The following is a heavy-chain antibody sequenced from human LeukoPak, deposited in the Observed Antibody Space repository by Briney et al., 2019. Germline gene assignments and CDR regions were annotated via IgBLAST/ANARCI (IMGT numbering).Heavy chain of an antibody. Sequence: SETLSLTCTVSGGSISSSSYYWGWIRQPPGKGLEWVGSIYYSGSTYYNPSLKSRVTISVDTSKNQFSLKLSSVTAADTAVYYCASPGAGGWRLVPKDYYYYGMDVWGQGTTVTVSS. J-gene: IGHJ6*02. CDR2: IYYSGST. CDR1: GGSISSSSYY. CDR3: ASPGAGGWRLVPKDYYYYGMDV. D-gene: IGHD6-6*01. V-gene: IGHV4-39*01.